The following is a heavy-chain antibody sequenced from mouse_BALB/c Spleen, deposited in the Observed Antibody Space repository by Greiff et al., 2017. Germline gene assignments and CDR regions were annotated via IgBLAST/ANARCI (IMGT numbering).Heavy chain of an antibody. CDR1: GFTFSSYA. D-gene: IGHD2-4*01. CDR2: ISSGGST. J-gene: IGHJ3*01. CDR3: ARVDYDSPWFAY. Sequence: EVQLVESGGGLVKPGGSLKLSCAASGFTFSSYAMSWVRQTPEKRLEWVASISSGGSTYYTDSVKGRFTISRDNARNILYLQMSSLRSEDTAMYYCARVDYDSPWFAYWGQGTLVTVSA. V-gene: IGHV5-6-5*01.